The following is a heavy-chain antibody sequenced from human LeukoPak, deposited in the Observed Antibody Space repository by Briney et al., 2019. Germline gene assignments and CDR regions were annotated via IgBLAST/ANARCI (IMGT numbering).Heavy chain of an antibody. V-gene: IGHV1-8*02. CDR2: MNPNSGNT. D-gene: IGHD2-15*01. Sequence: ASVKVSCKASGGTFSSHAISWVRQATGQGLEWMGWMNPNSGNTGYAQKFQGRVTMTRNTSISTAYMELSSLRSEDTAVYYCARGYCSGGSCSSGYWFDPWGQGTLVTVSS. J-gene: IGHJ5*02. CDR3: ARGYCSGGSCSSGYWFDP. CDR1: GGTFSSHA.